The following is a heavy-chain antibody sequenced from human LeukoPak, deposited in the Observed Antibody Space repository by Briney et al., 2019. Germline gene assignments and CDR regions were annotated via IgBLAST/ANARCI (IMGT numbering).Heavy chain of an antibody. CDR2: IYPDSSET. Sequence: GESLKISCKGSGYTFTNYWIGWVRQMPGKGLEWMGIIYPDSSETRYSPSFQGQVTISAAKSISTAYLQWSSLKASDTAMYYCARHGTDYGGNSAPFDYWGQGTLVTVSS. CDR3: ARHGTDYGGNSAPFDY. CDR1: GYTFTNYW. D-gene: IGHD4-23*01. V-gene: IGHV5-51*01. J-gene: IGHJ4*02.